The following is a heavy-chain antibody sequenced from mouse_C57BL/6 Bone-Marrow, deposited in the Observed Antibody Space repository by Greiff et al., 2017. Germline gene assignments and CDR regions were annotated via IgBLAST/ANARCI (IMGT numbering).Heavy chain of an antibody. D-gene: IGHD2-12*01. CDR2: IYPRSGNT. CDR1: GYTFTSYG. Sequence: QVQLQQSGAELARPGASVKLSCKASGYTFTSYGISWVKQRTGQGLEWIGEIYPRSGNTYYNEKFKGKATLTADKSSSTAYMELRSLTSEDSAVYFCARGPGGYDEGFYFDYWGQGTTLTVSS. CDR3: ARGPGGYDEGFYFDY. J-gene: IGHJ2*01. V-gene: IGHV1-81*01.